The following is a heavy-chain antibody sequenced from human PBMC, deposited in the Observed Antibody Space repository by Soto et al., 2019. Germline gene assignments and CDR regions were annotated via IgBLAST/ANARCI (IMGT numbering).Heavy chain of an antibody. CDR3: ARERSYGMDV. V-gene: IGHV1-8*01. D-gene: IGHD3-16*01. J-gene: IGHJ6*02. Sequence: QVHLVQSGAEVKKPGASVKVSCKASGYTFTSYDINWVRQATGQGLEWMGWMNPNSGNTVYAQKFQGRVTMTRNTSVSTAYMELSSMRSENTAVYYCARERSYGMDVWGQGTTVTVSS. CDR1: GYTFTSYD. CDR2: MNPNSGNT.